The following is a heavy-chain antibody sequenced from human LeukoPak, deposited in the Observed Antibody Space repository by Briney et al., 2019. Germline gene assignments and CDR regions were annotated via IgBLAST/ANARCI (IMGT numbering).Heavy chain of an antibody. J-gene: IGHJ4*02. Sequence: PSETLSLTCTVSGGSISSSSYYWGWIRQPPGKGLEWIGSIYYSGSTYYNPSLKSRVTISVDTSKNQFSLKLSSVTAADTAVYYCARDTGTVYYWGQGTLVTVS. D-gene: IGHD2-8*02. CDR1: GGSISSSSYY. CDR2: IYYSGST. CDR3: ARDTGTVYY. V-gene: IGHV4-39*01.